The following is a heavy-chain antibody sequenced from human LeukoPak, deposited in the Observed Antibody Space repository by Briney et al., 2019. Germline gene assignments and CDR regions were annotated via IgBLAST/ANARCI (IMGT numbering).Heavy chain of an antibody. D-gene: IGHD4-17*01. CDR1: DFTFDFYW. CDR2: ISSSGSTI. CDR3: ARVRAGDYLFYYYGMDV. J-gene: IGHJ6*02. Sequence: HPGGSLRLSCVASDFTFDFYWMTWVRQAPGKGLEWVSYISSSGSTIYYADSVKGRFTISRDNAKNSLYLQMNSLRAEDTAVYYCARVRAGDYLFYYYGMDVWGQGTTVTVSS. V-gene: IGHV3-48*04.